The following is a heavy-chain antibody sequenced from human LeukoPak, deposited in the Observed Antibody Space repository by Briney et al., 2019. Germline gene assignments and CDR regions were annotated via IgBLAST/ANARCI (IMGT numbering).Heavy chain of an antibody. Sequence: ETLSLTCTVSGGSISSYYWSWVRQAPGKGLEWVANIKQDGSEKNYVDSVKGRFTTSRDNSKNTLYLQMNSLRAEDTAVYYCAKVGVRMGFFDYWGQGTLVTVSS. J-gene: IGHJ4*02. CDR2: IKQDGSEK. CDR1: GGSISSYY. V-gene: IGHV3-7*03. CDR3: AKVGVRMGFFDY. D-gene: IGHD3-16*01.